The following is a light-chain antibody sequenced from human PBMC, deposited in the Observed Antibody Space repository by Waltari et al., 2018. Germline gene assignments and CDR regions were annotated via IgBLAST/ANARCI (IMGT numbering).Light chain of an antibody. Sequence: EVVLTHSPGTLSLSPGDRATLSCRASQSVSNFLAWYQQKPGQAPRLLIYDASNRATGIPDRFSGSGSGTDFTLTSSRLEPEDFAVYYCQQYYETPVSFGQGTKMEIK. V-gene: IGKV3-20*01. J-gene: IGKJ2*03. CDR1: QSVSNF. CDR3: QQYYETPVS. CDR2: DAS.